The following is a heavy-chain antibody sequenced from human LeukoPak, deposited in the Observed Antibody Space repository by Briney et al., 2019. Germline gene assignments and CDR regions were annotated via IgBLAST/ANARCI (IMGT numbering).Heavy chain of an antibody. CDR2: ISGSGGSI. V-gene: IGHV3-48*03. D-gene: IGHD3-10*02. Sequence: PGGSLRLSCAASGFTFRSYEMSWVRQAPGKGLEWVSYISGSGGSIYYADSVKGRFTISRDNAKNSLYLQMNSLRAEDTAVYYCAELGITMIGGVWGKGTTVTISS. CDR1: GFTFRSYE. CDR3: AELGITMIGGV. J-gene: IGHJ6*04.